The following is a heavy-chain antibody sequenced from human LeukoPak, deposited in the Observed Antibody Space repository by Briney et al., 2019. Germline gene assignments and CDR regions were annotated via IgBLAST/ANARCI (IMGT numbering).Heavy chain of an antibody. V-gene: IGHV3-48*01. CDR1: GFTFSSYS. CDR3: ARDRYYYGSGSYWDY. Sequence: GGSLRLSCAASGFTFSSYSMNWVRQAPGRGLEWLSYISSSSSTIYYADSVKGRFTISRDNAQNSLYLQMNSLRAEDTAVYYCARDRYYYGSGSYWDYWGQGTLVTVSP. D-gene: IGHD3-10*01. J-gene: IGHJ4*02. CDR2: ISSSSSTI.